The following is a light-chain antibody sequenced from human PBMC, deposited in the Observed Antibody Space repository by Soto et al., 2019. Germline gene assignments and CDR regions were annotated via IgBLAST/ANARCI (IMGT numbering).Light chain of an antibody. V-gene: IGKV3-11*01. CDR3: QQRSNWPPT. CDR1: QSVSSY. J-gene: IGKJ4*01. Sequence: EIVLTQSPATLSLSPGERATLSCRASQSVSSYLAWYQQKPGQAPRLLIFDASNRATGIPARFSGSGSEIDFTLTISSLEPEDFAVYYCQQRSNWPPTFGGGTKVEIK. CDR2: DAS.